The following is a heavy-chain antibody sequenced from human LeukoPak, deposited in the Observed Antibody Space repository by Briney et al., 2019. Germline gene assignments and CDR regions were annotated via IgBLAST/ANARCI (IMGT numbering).Heavy chain of an antibody. J-gene: IGHJ4*02. V-gene: IGHV3-15*01. Sequence: GGSLRLSCAASGFTFSDVWMSWVRQAPGKGLEWVGRIKSKTDGGTTDYATPVKGRFTISRDDSKNMLYLEMNNLKIEDTAVYYCTTVTMVRDYDYWGQGTLVTVSS. CDR1: GFTFSDVW. CDR2: IKSKTDGGTT. CDR3: TTVTMVRDYDY. D-gene: IGHD3-10*01.